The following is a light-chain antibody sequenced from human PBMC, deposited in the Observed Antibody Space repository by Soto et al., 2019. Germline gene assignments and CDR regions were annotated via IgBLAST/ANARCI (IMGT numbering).Light chain of an antibody. J-gene: IGKJ1*01. CDR1: ERISSW. CDR3: QHYNSYSPWT. CDR2: KAS. Sequence: DIKMTQSPSTLSASVGDRVTITCRASERISSWLAWYQNKPRKAPKLLIYKASRLESGVPSRFRGSGSGTEFNLTISSLQPDDLATYDCQHYNSYSPWTVGQGTNVEIK. V-gene: IGKV1-5*03.